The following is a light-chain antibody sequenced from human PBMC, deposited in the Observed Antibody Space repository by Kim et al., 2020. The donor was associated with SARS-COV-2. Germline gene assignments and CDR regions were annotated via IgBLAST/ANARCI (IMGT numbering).Light chain of an antibody. V-gene: IGKV1-5*01. CDR2: DAS. J-gene: IGKJ5*01. CDR3: QHHASYAIT. CDR1: QDVSRL. Sequence: ASVGDRAIIACRASQDVSRLLAWYQQKPGKAPKLLIYDASTVESGVPSRFSGSGSGTEFTLTISSLQPDDFATYYCQHHASYAITFGQGTRLEIK.